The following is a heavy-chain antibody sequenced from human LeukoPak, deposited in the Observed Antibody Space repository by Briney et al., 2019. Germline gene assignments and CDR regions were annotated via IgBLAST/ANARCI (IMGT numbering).Heavy chain of an antibody. J-gene: IGHJ4*02. V-gene: IGHV3-9*01. CDR1: GFTFSSYA. CDR2: ISWNSGSI. D-gene: IGHD3-22*01. CDR3: AKDRGDNYYYDSSGYPH. Sequence: GGSLRLSCAASGFTFSSYAMHWVRQAPGKGLEWVSGISWNSGSIGYADSVKGRFTISRDNAKNSLYLQMNSLRAEDTALYYCAKDRGDNYYYDSSGYPHWGQGTLVTVSS.